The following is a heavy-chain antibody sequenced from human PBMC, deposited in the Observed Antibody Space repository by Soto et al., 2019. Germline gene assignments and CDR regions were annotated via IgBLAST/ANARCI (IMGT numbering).Heavy chain of an antibody. CDR2: IYYSGST. V-gene: IGHV4-39*01. CDR1: GGSISSSSYY. Sequence: SETLSLTCTVSGGSISSSSYYWGWIRQPPGKGLEWIGSIYYSGSTYYNPSLKSRVTISVDTSKNQFSLKLSSVTAADTAAYYCARHFHTAAGPNWFDPWGQGTLVTVSS. CDR3: ARHFHTAAGPNWFDP. D-gene: IGHD6-13*01. J-gene: IGHJ5*02.